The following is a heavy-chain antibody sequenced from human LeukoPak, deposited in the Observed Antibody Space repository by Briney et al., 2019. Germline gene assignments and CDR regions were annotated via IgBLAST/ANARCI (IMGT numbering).Heavy chain of an antibody. CDR1: GFTFSDYA. CDR2: ISQSGHNT. Sequence: GGSLRLSCAASGFTFSDYAMSWVRQAPGKGLEWVSAISQSGHNTYHADSVKGRFTISRDNSKNTLYLQMNSLRAEDTAVYYCATWYSSGWYLGYWGQGTLVTVSS. J-gene: IGHJ4*02. D-gene: IGHD6-19*01. V-gene: IGHV3-23*01. CDR3: ATWYSSGWYLGY.